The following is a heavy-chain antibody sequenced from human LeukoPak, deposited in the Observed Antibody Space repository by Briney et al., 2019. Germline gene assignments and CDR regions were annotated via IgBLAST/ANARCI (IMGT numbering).Heavy chain of an antibody. V-gene: IGHV3-23*01. CDR3: AKDPPTPVVPAARAEYSQH. D-gene: IGHD2-2*01. CDR1: GFTFSSYA. J-gene: IGHJ1*01. CDR2: ISGSGGST. Sequence: PGGSLRLSCAASGFTFSSYAMSWVRQAPGKGLEWVSAISGSGGSTYYADSVKGRFTISKDNSKNTLYLQMNSLRAEDTAVYYCAKDPPTPVVPAARAEYSQHWGQGTLVTVSS.